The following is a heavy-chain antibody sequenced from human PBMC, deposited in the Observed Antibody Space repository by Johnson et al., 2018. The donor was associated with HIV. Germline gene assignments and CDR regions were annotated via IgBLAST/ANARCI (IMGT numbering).Heavy chain of an antibody. D-gene: IGHD1-26*01. CDR1: GFTFSDSS. V-gene: IGHV3-11*04. Sequence: QVQLVESGGGLVKPGGSLRLSCAASGFTFSDSSMNWIRQAPGKGLEWVSYITPSGTTIYNADSVKGRFTISRDNAKNSLYLQMNSLRAEDTAVYYCARDRKSGSYGVDAFDIWGQGTMVTVSS. CDR3: ARDRKSGSYGVDAFDI. J-gene: IGHJ3*02. CDR2: ITPSGTTI.